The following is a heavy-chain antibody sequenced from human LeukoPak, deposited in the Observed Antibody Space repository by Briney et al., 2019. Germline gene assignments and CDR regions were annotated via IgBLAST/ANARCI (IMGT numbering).Heavy chain of an antibody. Sequence: SETLSLTCTVSGGSINSYYWSWIRQPPGKGLEWIGYIYYSGSTNYNPSLKSRVTISVDTSKNQFSLKLSSVTAADTAVYYCARAKYGGDNYYFDYWGQGTLVTVSS. CDR3: ARAKYGGDNYYFDY. CDR1: GGSINSYY. J-gene: IGHJ4*02. CDR2: IYYSGST. V-gene: IGHV4-59*01. D-gene: IGHD2-21*02.